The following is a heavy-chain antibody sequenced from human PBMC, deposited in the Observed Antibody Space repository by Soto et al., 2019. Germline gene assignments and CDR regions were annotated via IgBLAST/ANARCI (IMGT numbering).Heavy chain of an antibody. CDR2: ISGSGTST. J-gene: IGHJ6*02. CDR3: VNEKNSDTPAAHCRMDV. Sequence: GGALRLSCAASGFTFGRSAMSWVRQAPGKGRGGVSGISGSGTSTYSADFLKGLASISRDNPRNMLYREISSLTTQDTAIFYSVNEKNSDTPAAHCRMDVWGQGITITVS. CDR1: GFTFGRSA. D-gene: IGHD3-9*01. V-gene: IGHV3-23*01.